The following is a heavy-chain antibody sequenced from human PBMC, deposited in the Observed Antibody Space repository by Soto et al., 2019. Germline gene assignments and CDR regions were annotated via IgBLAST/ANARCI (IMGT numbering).Heavy chain of an antibody. V-gene: IGHV4-38-2*01. CDR1: GYSISSGYY. CDR2: IYHSGST. Sequence: SETLSLTCAVSGYSISSGYYWGWIRQPPGKGLEWIGSIYHSGSTYNNPSLKSRVTISVDTPKNQFSLKLSSVTAADTAVYYCARVGGYGMDVWGQGTTVTVS. CDR3: ARVGGYGMDV. J-gene: IGHJ6*02. D-gene: IGHD3-10*01.